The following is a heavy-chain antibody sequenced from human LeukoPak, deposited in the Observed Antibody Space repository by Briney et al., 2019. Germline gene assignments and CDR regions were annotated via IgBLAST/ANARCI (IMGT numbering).Heavy chain of an antibody. D-gene: IGHD3-10*01. CDR1: AVTVSSNY. CDR2: INSGGST. CDR3: AIDLYYNGSGSDNFLYY. V-gene: IGHV3-53*01. Sequence: GGSLRLSFAASAVTVSSNYMNWVRQAPGQGLEWVSVINSGGSTHYADSVKGRFTISRDNSKDTLYLQMNSLRAEDTAVYYCAIDLYYNGSGSDNFLYYWGQGTLVTVSS. J-gene: IGHJ4*02.